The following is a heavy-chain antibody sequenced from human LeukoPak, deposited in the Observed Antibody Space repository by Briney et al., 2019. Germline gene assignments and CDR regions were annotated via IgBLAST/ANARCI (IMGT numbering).Heavy chain of an antibody. J-gene: IGHJ4*02. V-gene: IGHV1-46*01. Sequence: ASVKVSCKASGYTFTSYYMHWVRQAPGQGLEWMGIINPSGGSTSYAQKFQGRVTMTRDTSTSTAYMELRSLTSDDTAVFYCASSKNYYDTSGLDHWGQGTLVTVSS. CDR3: ASSKNYYDTSGLDH. D-gene: IGHD3-22*01. CDR1: GYTFTSYY. CDR2: INPSGGST.